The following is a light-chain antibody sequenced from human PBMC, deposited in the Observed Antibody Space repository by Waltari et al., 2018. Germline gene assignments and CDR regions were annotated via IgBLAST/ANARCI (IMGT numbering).Light chain of an antibody. CDR1: PGSVSMSYY. CDR2: PTN. J-gene: IGLJ3*02. Sequence: QTEVTQEPSLSVSPGGTVTLTCGLSPGSVSMSYYPSWYQHTPGQSPRTPTYPTNKRSSGVPGRLSGSILGNKAALTITGAQAEDEADYYCVLYLAGGSWVFGGGTKVTVL. CDR3: VLYLAGGSWV. V-gene: IGLV8-61*01.